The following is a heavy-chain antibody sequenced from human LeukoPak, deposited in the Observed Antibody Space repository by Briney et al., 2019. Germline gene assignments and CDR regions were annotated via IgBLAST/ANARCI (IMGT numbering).Heavy chain of an antibody. V-gene: IGHV3-48*04. Sequence: PGGSLRLSCAPSGFTFSTYTMNWVRQAPGKGLEWVSYISGSSSIIYYADSVKGRVTISRDNAKNSLYLQMNSLRAEDTAVYYCAKEVGALDYWGQGTLVTVSS. J-gene: IGHJ4*02. CDR2: ISGSSSII. CDR1: GFTFSTYT. CDR3: AKEVGALDY. D-gene: IGHD1-26*01.